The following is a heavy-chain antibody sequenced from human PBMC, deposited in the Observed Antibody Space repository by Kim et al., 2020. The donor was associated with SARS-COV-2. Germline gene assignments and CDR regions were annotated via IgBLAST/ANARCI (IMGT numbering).Heavy chain of an antibody. CDR3: ATNLRIAVAGTDY. Sequence: YAAPGKDRFTISRDTAKNTLYLQRNSLRAEDTAVYYCATNLRIAVAGTDYWGQGTLVTVSS. V-gene: IGHV3-74*01. J-gene: IGHJ4*02. D-gene: IGHD6-19*01.